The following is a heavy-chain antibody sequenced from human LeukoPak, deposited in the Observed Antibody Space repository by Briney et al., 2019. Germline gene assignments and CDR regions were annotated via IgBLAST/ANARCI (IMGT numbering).Heavy chain of an antibody. Sequence: GGSLRLSCAASGFTFSSYWMSWVRQAPGKGLEWVAKIKQDGSEKYYVDSVKGRFTISRDNAKNSLYLQMNSLRADDTAVYYCAGGRDYAADWGQGTLVTVSS. CDR2: IKQDGSEK. CDR3: AGGRDYAAD. D-gene: IGHD4-17*01. V-gene: IGHV3-7*01. J-gene: IGHJ4*02. CDR1: GFTFSSYW.